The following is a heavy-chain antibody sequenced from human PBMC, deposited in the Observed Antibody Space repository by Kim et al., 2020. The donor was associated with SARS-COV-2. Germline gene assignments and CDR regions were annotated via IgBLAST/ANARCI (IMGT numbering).Heavy chain of an antibody. D-gene: IGHD6-6*01. CDR3: ATQGAYSSSSNFDY. V-gene: IGHV3-74*01. J-gene: IGHJ4*02. Sequence: AGSVQGRITISRGTATNTLYLRRTSLRAEDTAVYYCATQGAYSSSSNFDYWGQGTLVTVSS.